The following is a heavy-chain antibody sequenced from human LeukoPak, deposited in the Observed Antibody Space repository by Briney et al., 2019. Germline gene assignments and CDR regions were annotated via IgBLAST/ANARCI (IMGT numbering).Heavy chain of an antibody. V-gene: IGHV1-18*01. CDR1: GYILTSYG. CDR3: ARVSRGTRAEYFQH. D-gene: IGHD3-16*01. Sequence: GAAVKVSCKASGYILTSYGISWVRQAPGQGLEWMGWISAYNGNTNYAQKLQGRVTMTTDTSTSTAYMELRSLRSDDTAVYYCARVSRGTRAEYFQHWGQGTLVTVSS. CDR2: ISAYNGNT. J-gene: IGHJ1*01.